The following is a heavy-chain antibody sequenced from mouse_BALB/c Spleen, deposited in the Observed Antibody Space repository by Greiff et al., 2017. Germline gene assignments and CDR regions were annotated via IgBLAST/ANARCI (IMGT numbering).Heavy chain of an antibody. CDR1: GYTFTNYW. CDR3: ARWGDGYQRNFDY. J-gene: IGHJ2*01. D-gene: IGHD2-3*01. V-gene: IGHV1-63*02. CDR2: IYPGGGYT. Sequence: QVQLKQSGAELVRPGTSVKISCKASGYTFTNYWLGWVKQRPGHGLEWIGDIYPGGGYTNYNEKFKGKATLTADTSSSTAYMQLSSLTSEDSAVYFCARWGDGYQRNFDYWGQGTTLTVSS.